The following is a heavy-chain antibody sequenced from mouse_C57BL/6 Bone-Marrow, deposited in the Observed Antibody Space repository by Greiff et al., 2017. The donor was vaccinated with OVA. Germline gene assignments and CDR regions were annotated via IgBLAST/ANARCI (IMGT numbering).Heavy chain of an antibody. CDR1: GYTFTTYP. D-gene: IGHD2-5*01. CDR3: ARSYYSNAMDY. J-gene: IGHJ4*01. CDR2: FHPYNDDT. V-gene: IGHV1-47*01. Sequence: QVQLQQSGAELVKPGASVKMSCKASGYTFTTYPIEWMKQNHGKSLEWIGNFHPYNDDTKYNEKFKGKATLTVDKSSSAVYLELSRLTSDDSAVYCCARSYYSNAMDYWGQGTSGTVSS.